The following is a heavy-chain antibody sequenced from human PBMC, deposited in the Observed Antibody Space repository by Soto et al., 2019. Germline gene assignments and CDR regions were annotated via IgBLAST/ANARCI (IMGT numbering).Heavy chain of an antibody. CDR3: ARNWAYGSGGYRFDY. Sequence: QVQLQESGPGLVKPSQTLSLTCTVSGGSISSGGYSWNWIRQHPGKGLEWIGYIYYSGSTYYNPSLKSRVTISVDTSKNQFSLKLSSVTAADTAVYYCARNWAYGSGGYRFDYWGQGTLVTVSS. CDR2: IYYSGST. J-gene: IGHJ4*02. CDR1: GGSISSGGYS. D-gene: IGHD3-10*01. V-gene: IGHV4-31*03.